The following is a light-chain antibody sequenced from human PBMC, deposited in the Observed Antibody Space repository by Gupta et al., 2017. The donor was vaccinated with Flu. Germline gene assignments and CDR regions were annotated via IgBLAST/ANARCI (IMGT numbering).Light chain of an antibody. CDR2: DAS. CDR3: QQYGSSPPGT. J-gene: IGKJ1*01. CDR1: QSISRY. Sequence: ATLSLSPGERATLSCRASQSISRYLAWYQVRPSQAPRLLIYDASRRATGIPDRFSGSGSGTDFTLTISRLESEDFAVYYCQQYGSSPPGTFGQGTKVEIK. V-gene: IGKV3-20*01.